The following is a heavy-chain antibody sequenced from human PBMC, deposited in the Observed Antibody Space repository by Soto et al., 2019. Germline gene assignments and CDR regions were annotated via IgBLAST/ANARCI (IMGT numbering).Heavy chain of an antibody. Sequence: GGSLRLSCAASGFTFSSYWMHWVRQAPGKGLEWVSYISSSSSYTNYADSVKGRFTISRDNAKNSLYLQMNSLRAEDAAVYYCARDSVYYGDYELNYFDYWGQGTLVTVSS. J-gene: IGHJ4*02. V-gene: IGHV3-11*05. CDR2: ISSSSSYT. D-gene: IGHD4-17*01. CDR3: ARDSVYYGDYELNYFDY. CDR1: GFTFSSYW.